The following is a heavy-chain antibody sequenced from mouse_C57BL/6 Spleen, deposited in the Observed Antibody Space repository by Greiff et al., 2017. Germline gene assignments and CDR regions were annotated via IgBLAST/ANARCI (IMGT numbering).Heavy chain of an antibody. Sequence: EVHLVESEGGLVQPGSSMKLSCTASGFTFSDYYMAWVRQVPEKGLEWVANINYDGSSTYYLDSLKSRFIISRDNAKNILYLQMSSLKSEDTATYYCARDRGSPLYYFDYWGQGTTLTVSS. CDR2: INYDGSST. CDR3: ARDRGSPLYYFDY. J-gene: IGHJ2*01. D-gene: IGHD1-1*01. CDR1: GFTFSDYY. V-gene: IGHV5-16*01.